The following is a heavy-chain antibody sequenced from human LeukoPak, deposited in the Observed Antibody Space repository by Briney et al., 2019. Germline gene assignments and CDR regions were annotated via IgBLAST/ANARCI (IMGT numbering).Heavy chain of an antibody. D-gene: IGHD3-16*01. CDR3: AHNYLMITFGGVITYYFDY. Sequence: ESGPTLVKPTQTLTLTCTFSGFSLSTSGVGVGWIRQPPGKALEWLALIDWNDDKRYSPSLKSRLTITKDTSKNQVVLTMTNMDPVDTATYYCAHNYLMITFGGVITYYFDYWGQGTLVAVSS. CDR1: GFSLSTSGVG. V-gene: IGHV2-5*01. J-gene: IGHJ4*02. CDR2: IDWNDDK.